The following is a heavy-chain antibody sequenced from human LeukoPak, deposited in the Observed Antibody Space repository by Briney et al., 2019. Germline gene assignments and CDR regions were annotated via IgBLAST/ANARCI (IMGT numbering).Heavy chain of an antibody. CDR1: GFPFSSYW. CDR3: ARDHPTRGRYCDWLLPPFDY. CDR2: IISDGSNT. Sequence: QAGGSLRLSCAASGFPFSSYWMHWVRQAPGKGLVWVSRIISDGSNTSYADSVKGRLTISRHNPKNTLYLQMNSLRAEDTAVYYCARDHPTRGRYCDWLLPPFDYWGQGTLVTASS. V-gene: IGHV3-74*01. J-gene: IGHJ4*02. D-gene: IGHD3-9*01.